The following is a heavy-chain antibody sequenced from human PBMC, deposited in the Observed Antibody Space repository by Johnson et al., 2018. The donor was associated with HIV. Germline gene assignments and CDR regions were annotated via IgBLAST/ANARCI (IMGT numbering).Heavy chain of an antibody. CDR1: GFTFSSYW. Sequence: VHLVESGGGLVQPGGSLRLSCAASGFTFSSYWTHWVRQGPRKGLVWVSRITGDGSGITYADSVRGRFTISRDNAKNTLYLQINSLRTEDTAVYYCARENYRRRDAFDVWGQGTVVIVSS. V-gene: IGHV3-74*01. CDR2: ITGDGSGI. D-gene: IGHD1-7*01. CDR3: ARENYRRRDAFDV. J-gene: IGHJ3*01.